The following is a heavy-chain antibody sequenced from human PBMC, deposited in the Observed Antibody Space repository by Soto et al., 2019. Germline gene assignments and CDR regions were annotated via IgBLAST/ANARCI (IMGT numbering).Heavy chain of an antibody. CDR2: IWYDGSNK. Sequence: VQLVESGGGLVQPGRSLRLSCAASGFTFSSYGMHWVRQAPGKGLEWVAVIWYDGSNKYYADSVKGRFTISRDNSKNTLDLQMSSLRAEDTAVYYCAREPGDIVVVPAATNWFDPWGQGTLVTVSS. D-gene: IGHD2-2*01. V-gene: IGHV3-33*01. CDR3: AREPGDIVVVPAATNWFDP. CDR1: GFTFSSYG. J-gene: IGHJ5*02.